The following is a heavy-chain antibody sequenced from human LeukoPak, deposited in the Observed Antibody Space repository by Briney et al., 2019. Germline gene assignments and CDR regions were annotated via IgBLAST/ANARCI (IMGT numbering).Heavy chain of an antibody. V-gene: IGHV3-23*01. CDR3: AKVRMYYYDSSGPPDY. Sequence: GGSLRLSCAASGFTFSSYAMSWVRQAPGKGLEWVSAISGSGGSTYYADSVKGRFTISRDNSKNTLYLQMNSLRAEDTAVYYCAKVRMYYYDSSGPPDYWGQGTLVTVSS. CDR2: ISGSGGST. J-gene: IGHJ4*02. D-gene: IGHD3-22*01. CDR1: GFTFSSYA.